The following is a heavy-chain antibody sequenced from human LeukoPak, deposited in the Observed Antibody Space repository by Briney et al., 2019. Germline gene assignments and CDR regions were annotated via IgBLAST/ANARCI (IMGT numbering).Heavy chain of an antibody. CDR1: GFTFSSSE. Sequence: GGSLRLSCAASGFTFSSSEMNWVRQAPGKGLEWVSYIGSSGSRIYYADSVKGRFTISRDNAKNSLYLQMDSLRAEDTAVYYCATTIVAAGSYWGHGTLVTVSS. V-gene: IGHV3-48*03. D-gene: IGHD1-26*01. CDR3: ATTIVAAGSY. J-gene: IGHJ4*01. CDR2: IGSSGSRI.